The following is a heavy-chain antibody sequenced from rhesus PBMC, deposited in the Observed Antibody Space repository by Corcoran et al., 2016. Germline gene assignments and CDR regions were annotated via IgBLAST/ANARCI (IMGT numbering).Heavy chain of an antibody. Sequence: QLQLQESGPGLVKPSETLSVTCAVSGGSISSSYWSWIRQAPGKGLEWIGYIYGSGSSPNYNPSLRSRVTLSVDTSKNQRSLKLSSVTAADTAVYYCASGSWEYCTGSGCYVPYYFDYWGQGVLVTVSS. CDR2: IYGSGSSP. CDR3: ASGSWEYCTGSGCYVPYYFDY. D-gene: IGHD2-21*01. J-gene: IGHJ4*01. V-gene: IGHV4-169*02. CDR1: GGSISSSY.